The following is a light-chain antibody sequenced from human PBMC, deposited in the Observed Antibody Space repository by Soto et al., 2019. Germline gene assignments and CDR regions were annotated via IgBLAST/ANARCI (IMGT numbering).Light chain of an antibody. V-gene: IGKV3-11*01. J-gene: IGKJ4*01. Sequence: EIVLTQSPATRSLASGGRATLSFRASQSVSSYLAWYQHKPGQAPRLLIYDASNRATGIPARFSGSGSGKDFTLTISSLEPEDFAVYYCQQRSNWPPRLTFGGGTKVDIK. CDR3: QQRSNWPPRLT. CDR1: QSVSSY. CDR2: DAS.